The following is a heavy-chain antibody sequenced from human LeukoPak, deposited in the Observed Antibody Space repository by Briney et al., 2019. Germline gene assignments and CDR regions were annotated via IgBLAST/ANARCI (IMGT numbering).Heavy chain of an antibody. CDR1: GFTFTSYG. CDR3: AKDQRFSLRTPTWDV. V-gene: IGHV3-30*02. D-gene: IGHD5/OR15-5a*01. CDR2: IRYDGSNK. J-gene: IGHJ6*04. Sequence: GGSLRLSCAASGFTFTSYGMHWVRQAPGKGLEWVAFIRYDGSNKYYADSVKGRFTISRDNSKNTLYLQMNSLRAEDTALYYCAKDQRFSLRTPTWDVWGKGTTVTASS.